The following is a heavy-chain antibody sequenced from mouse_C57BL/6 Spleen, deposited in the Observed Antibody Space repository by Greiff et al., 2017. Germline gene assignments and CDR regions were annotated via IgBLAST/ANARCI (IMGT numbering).Heavy chain of an antibody. V-gene: IGHV1-78*01. Sequence: VQLQRSDAELVKPGASVKISCKVSGYNFTDHTIHWMKQRPEQGLEWLGYIYPRDGSTKYNAQFKCKATLTADKSSRTASMQLNSLTSEDSAVYFCARAITTVGYWGQGTTLTVSS. CDR1: GYNFTDHT. CDR2: IYPRDGST. CDR3: ARAITTVGY. J-gene: IGHJ2*01. D-gene: IGHD1-1*01.